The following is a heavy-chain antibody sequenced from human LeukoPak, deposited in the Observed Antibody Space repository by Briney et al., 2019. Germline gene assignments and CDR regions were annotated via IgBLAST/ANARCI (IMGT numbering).Heavy chain of an antibody. V-gene: IGHV4-59*08. Sequence: KPSETLSLTCTVSGGSISSYYWSWIRQPPGKGLEWIGYIYYSGSTNYSPSLKSRVTISVDTSKNQFSLKLSSVTAADTAVYYCARHHVEYYYDSSGYWNAFDIWGQGTMVTVSS. CDR1: GGSISSYY. CDR3: ARHHVEYYYDSSGYWNAFDI. CDR2: IYYSGST. J-gene: IGHJ3*02. D-gene: IGHD3-22*01.